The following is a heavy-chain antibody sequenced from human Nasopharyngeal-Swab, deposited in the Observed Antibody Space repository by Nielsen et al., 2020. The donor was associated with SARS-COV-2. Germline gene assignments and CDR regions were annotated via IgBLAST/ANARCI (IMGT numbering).Heavy chain of an antibody. CDR2: INHSGRA. J-gene: IGHJ4*02. Sequence: SETLSLTCAVYGGSFSGYYWSWIRQPPGKGLEWIGEINHSGRANHNPSLKSRVTISIDTSKNQFSLKLYSLTAADTAVYYCARVGLFDYWGQGTLVTVSS. V-gene: IGHV4-34*01. CDR3: ARVGLFDY. CDR1: GGSFSGYY.